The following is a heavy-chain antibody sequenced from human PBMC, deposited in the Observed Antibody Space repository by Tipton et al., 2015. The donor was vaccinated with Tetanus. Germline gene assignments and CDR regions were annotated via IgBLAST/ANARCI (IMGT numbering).Heavy chain of an antibody. Sequence: TLSLTCTVSDGSIGSHYWSWIRQPPGKGLEWIGYIYYSGSTNYNPPLKSRVTISVDTSKNQFSLKLSSVTAADTAVYYCARGTGDYWGQGTLVTVSS. CDR3: ARGTGDY. D-gene: IGHD1-14*01. CDR2: IYYSGST. J-gene: IGHJ4*02. CDR1: DGSIGSHY. V-gene: IGHV4-59*11.